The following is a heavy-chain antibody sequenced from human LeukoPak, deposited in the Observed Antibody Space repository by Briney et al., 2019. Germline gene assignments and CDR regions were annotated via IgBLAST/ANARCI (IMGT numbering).Heavy chain of an antibody. CDR3: ARELVDAFDI. CDR1: GDSISSYY. Sequence: SETLSLTCTVSGDSISSYYCDWIRQPPGKGPEWIGYIYYSGSTNYNPSLKSRVTISVDTSKNQFSLKLSSVTAADTAVYYCARELVDAFDIWGQGTMVTVSS. V-gene: IGHV4-59*01. D-gene: IGHD2-21*01. J-gene: IGHJ3*02. CDR2: IYYSGST.